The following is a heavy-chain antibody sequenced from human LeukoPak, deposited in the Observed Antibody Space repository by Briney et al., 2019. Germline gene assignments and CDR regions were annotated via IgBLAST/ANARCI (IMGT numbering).Heavy chain of an antibody. CDR3: ARESRDTATLGL. J-gene: IGHJ4*02. CDR1: GGSISSYY. Sequence: PSETLSLTCTVSGGSISSYYWSWIRQPPGKGLEWIGYIYYSGSTNYNPSLKSRVTISVDTSKKQFSLKVSSVTAADTAVYYCARESRDTATLGLWGQGTLVTVSS. V-gene: IGHV4-59*01. D-gene: IGHD5-18*01. CDR2: IYYSGST.